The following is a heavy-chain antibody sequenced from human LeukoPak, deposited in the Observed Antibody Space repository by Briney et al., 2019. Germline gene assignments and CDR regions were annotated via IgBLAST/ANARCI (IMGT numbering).Heavy chain of an antibody. Sequence: GGSLRLSCAASGFTVSNNYMSWVRQAPGKGLEWLSIIYSDGSTYYADSVKGRFTISRDNSKNTLYLQMSSLTAEDTAVYYCARANSATIPGVDPWGQGTLVTVSS. CDR1: GFTVSNNY. J-gene: IGHJ5*02. CDR2: IYSDGST. V-gene: IGHV3-53*01. CDR3: ARANSATIPGVDP. D-gene: IGHD1-26*01.